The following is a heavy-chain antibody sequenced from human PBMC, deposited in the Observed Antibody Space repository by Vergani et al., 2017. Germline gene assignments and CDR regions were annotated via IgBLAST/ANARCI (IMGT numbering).Heavy chain of an antibody. Sequence: EVQLVESGGGLVKPGGSLRLSCAASGFTFSSYSMNWVRQAPGKGLEWVSSSSSSSSYIYYADSVKGRFTISRDNAKNSLYLQMNSLRAEDTAVYYCSRCPRITMFEVVKGGANYFDYWGQGTLVSVSS. CDR1: GFTFSSYS. CDR2: SSSSSSYI. J-gene: IGHJ4*02. CDR3: SRCPRITMFEVVKGGANYFDY. D-gene: IGHD3-3*01. V-gene: IGHV3-21*01.